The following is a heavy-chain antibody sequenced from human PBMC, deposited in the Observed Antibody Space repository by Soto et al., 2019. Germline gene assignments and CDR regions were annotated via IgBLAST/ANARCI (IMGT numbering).Heavy chain of an antibody. CDR1: GFTFSSYS. D-gene: IGHD2-21*02. V-gene: IGHV3-21*01. CDR3: SIYCDIVVFPAIHRLDYYYGMDF. J-gene: IGHJ6*01. CDR2: ISSSSIYI. Sequence: GGSLRVSCAASGFTFSSYSINWVRQAPWKGRQWVSSISSSSIYIYYADSVKGRFTISRDNAKNSLYLQMNRLTAYDTPLYYFSIYCDIVVFPAIHRLDYYYGMDFCCQGTTLTVFS.